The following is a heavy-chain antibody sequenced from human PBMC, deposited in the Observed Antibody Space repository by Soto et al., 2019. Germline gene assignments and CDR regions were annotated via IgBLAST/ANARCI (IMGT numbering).Heavy chain of an antibody. CDR2: IYYSGIT. D-gene: IGHD2-2*01. CDR3: ARDGPQYRPGY. J-gene: IGHJ4*02. V-gene: IGHV4-30-4*01. CDR1: GGSISSGDYY. Sequence: SETLSLTCTVSGGSISSGDYYWTWIRQPPGKGLEWIGCIYYSGITYYNPSLKSRVTISVDTSKSQFSLKLSSVTAADTAVYYCARDGPQYRPGYWGQGTLVTVSS.